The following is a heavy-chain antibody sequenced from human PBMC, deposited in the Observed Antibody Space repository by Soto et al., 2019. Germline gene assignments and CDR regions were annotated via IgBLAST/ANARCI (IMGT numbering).Heavy chain of an antibody. Sequence: QVQLVESGGGVVQPGRSLRLSCAASGFTFSSYGMHWVRQAPGKGLEWVAVISYDGSNKYYADSVKGRFTISRDNSKNTLYLQMNSLRAEDTAVYYCARVTGAVASYYYYYGMDVWGQGTTVTVSS. CDR2: ISYDGSNK. V-gene: IGHV3-30*03. D-gene: IGHD6-19*01. CDR1: GFTFSSYG. CDR3: ARVTGAVASYYYYYGMDV. J-gene: IGHJ6*02.